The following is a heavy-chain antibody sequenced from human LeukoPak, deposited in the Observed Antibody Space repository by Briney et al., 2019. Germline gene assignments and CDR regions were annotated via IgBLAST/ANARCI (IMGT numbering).Heavy chain of an antibody. Sequence: PSETLSLTCTVSGGSISSGGYYWSWIRQPPGKGLEWIGYIYHSGSTYYNPSLKSRVTISVDTSKNQFSLKLSSVTAADTAVYYCARYCSGGSCYLDYWGQGTLVTVSS. D-gene: IGHD2-15*01. CDR3: ARYCSGGSCYLDY. V-gene: IGHV4-30-2*01. CDR2: IYHSGST. J-gene: IGHJ4*02. CDR1: GGSISSGGYY.